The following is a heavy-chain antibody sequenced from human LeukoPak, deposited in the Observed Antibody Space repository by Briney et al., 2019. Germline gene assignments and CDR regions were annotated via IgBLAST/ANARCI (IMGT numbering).Heavy chain of an antibody. CDR2: IYMSGST. CDR3: ARDSTGYYDSSGYHAFDI. Sequence: SETLSLTCTVSGGSIRSGTDYWSWIRQPAGKGLEWIGRIYMSGSTDYNPSFKSRVTMSVDTSKNQVSLKLSSVTAADTAVYYCARDSTGYYDSSGYHAFDIWGQGTMVTVSS. CDR1: GGSIRSGTDY. V-gene: IGHV4-61*02. D-gene: IGHD3-22*01. J-gene: IGHJ3*02.